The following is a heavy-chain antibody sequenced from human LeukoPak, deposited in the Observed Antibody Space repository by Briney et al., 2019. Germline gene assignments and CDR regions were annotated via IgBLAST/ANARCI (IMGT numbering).Heavy chain of an antibody. Sequence: GGSLRLSCAASGFSFSDHWMSWVRQAPGKGLEWVANIKQDGSEKYYVDSVKGRFTISRDNAKNSLFLQMNSLRDEDTAVYYCARDYRDGYNEVEDYWGQGTLVTVSS. CDR2: IKQDGSEK. CDR3: ARDYRDGYNEVEDY. V-gene: IGHV3-7*01. D-gene: IGHD5-12*01. J-gene: IGHJ4*02. CDR1: GFSFSDHW.